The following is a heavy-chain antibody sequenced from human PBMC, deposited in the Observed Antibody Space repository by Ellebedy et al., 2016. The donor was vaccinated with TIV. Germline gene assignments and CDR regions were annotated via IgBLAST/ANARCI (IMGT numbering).Heavy chain of an antibody. CDR1: GFILSNYW. D-gene: IGHD3-3*01. Sequence: GGSLRLSXAASGFILSNYWMHWVRQVPGKGLVWVSPIRGDGISTSYADSVKGRFTISRDNAKNTMYLQMNSLRAEDTAVYYCARDGVGLIDLDSWGQGTLVTVSS. CDR3: ARDGVGLIDLDS. J-gene: IGHJ4*02. CDR2: IRGDGIST. V-gene: IGHV3-74*01.